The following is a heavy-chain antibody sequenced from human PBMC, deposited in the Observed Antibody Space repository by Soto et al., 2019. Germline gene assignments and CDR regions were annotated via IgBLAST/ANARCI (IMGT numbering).Heavy chain of an antibody. J-gene: IGHJ4*02. D-gene: IGHD3-3*01. Sequence: EVQLLESGGGLVQPGGSLRLSCAASGFTFSSYAMSWVRQAPGKGLEWVSAISGSGGSTYYADSVKGRFTISRDNSKNPLDLQMNSLRAEDTAVYYCAKDYDFWSGYFAPYYFDYWGQGTLVTVSS. CDR3: AKDYDFWSGYFAPYYFDY. V-gene: IGHV3-23*01. CDR1: GFTFSSYA. CDR2: ISGSGGST.